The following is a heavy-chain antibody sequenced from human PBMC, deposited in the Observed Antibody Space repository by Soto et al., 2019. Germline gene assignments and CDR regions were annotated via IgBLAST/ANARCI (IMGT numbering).Heavy chain of an antibody. CDR2: INAGNGNT. Sequence: ASVKVSCKASGYTFTSYAMHWVRQAPGQRLDWMGWINAGNGNTKYSQKFQGRVTITRDTSASTAYMELSSLRSEDTAVYYCAGHPHYDSSGYYYEGAFDIWGQGTMVTVSS. CDR1: GYTFTSYA. V-gene: IGHV1-3*01. J-gene: IGHJ3*02. CDR3: AGHPHYDSSGYYYEGAFDI. D-gene: IGHD3-22*01.